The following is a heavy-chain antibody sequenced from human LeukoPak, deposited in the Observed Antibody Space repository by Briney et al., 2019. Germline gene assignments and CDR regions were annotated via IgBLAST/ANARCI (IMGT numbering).Heavy chain of an antibody. CDR2: IKQDGSEK. CDR1: GSTFNSYW. J-gene: IGHJ6*02. CDR3: AKAVIRYYYYYGMDV. D-gene: IGHD3-3*02. Sequence: GGSLRLSCAASGSTFNSYWMSWGRQAPGKGLEWVANIKQDGSEKYYVDSVKGRFTISRDNAKNSLYLQMNSLRAEDTAVYYCAKAVIRYYYYYGMDVWGQGTTVTVSS. V-gene: IGHV3-7*03.